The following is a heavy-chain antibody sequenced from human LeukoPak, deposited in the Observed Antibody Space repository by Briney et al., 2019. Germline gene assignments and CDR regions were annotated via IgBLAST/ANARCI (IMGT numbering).Heavy chain of an antibody. D-gene: IGHD2-15*01. V-gene: IGHV4-39*01. J-gene: IGHJ6*02. CDR2: IYYGGST. Sequence: SETLSLTCTVSGGSISSSSYYWGWIRQPPGKGLEWIGSIYYGGSTCYNPSLKSRVTISVDTSKNQFSLKLSSVTAADTAVYYCARQSYCSGGSCYPYYYYYYGMDVWGQGTTVTVSS. CDR3: ARQSYCSGGSCYPYYYYYYGMDV. CDR1: GGSISSSSYY.